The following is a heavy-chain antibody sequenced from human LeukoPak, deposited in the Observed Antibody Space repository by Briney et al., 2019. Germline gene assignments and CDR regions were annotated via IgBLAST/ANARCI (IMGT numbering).Heavy chain of an antibody. CDR3: ARGGTNYYDSNGYYPPTHWFDP. V-gene: IGHV1-69*05. J-gene: IGHJ5*02. Sequence: SVKVSFTAAVGTPSPYAISWVRQAPGQGLGWMGGIIPLSGAAQNPHKFQGRVTVTTDESTSTAYMEPSSLRSEHTAVYYCARGGTNYYDSNGYYPPTHWFDPWGQGTLVTVSS. CDR2: IIPLSGAA. CDR1: VGTPSPYA. D-gene: IGHD3-22*01.